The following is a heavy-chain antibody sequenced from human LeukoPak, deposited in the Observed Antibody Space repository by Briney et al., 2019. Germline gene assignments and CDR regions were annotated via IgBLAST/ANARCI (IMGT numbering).Heavy chain of an antibody. CDR2: TYSRSRLYY. V-gene: IGHV6-1*01. J-gene: IGHJ4*02. D-gene: IGHD2-2*01. CDR1: GDSVSSSSAS. CDR3: GRDFGPAAIDY. Sequence: SQTLSLTCAISGDSVSSSSASWSWIRQSPSRGLEWLGRTYSRSRLYYEYAVSVESRINITPDTSKNLFSLQLKSVTPEDTAVYYCGRDFGPAAIDYWGQGTLVTVSS.